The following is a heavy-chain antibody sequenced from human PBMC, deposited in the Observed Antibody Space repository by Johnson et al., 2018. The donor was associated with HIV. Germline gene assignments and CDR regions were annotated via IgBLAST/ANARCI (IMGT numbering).Heavy chain of an antibody. V-gene: IGHV3-30*02. D-gene: IGHD2-21*01. CDR2: IRYAGTTE. Sequence: QGQLVESGGGLVQPGGSLRLSCATSVFMFSNYGMHWVRQAPGKGLEWVAFIRYAGTTEYYADSVKGRFTTPSASYKNMLYLQMNILREVDTAVFYCARGGGCGGDCYSGYDAFDIWGQGTMVTVS. J-gene: IGHJ3*02. CDR3: ARGGGCGGDCYSGYDAFDI. CDR1: VFMFSNYG.